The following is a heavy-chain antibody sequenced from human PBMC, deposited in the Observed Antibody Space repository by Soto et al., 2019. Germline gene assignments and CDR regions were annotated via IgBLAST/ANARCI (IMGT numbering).Heavy chain of an antibody. D-gene: IGHD5-12*01. CDR3: TRPGYSNYDSDY. Sequence: EVQLVESGGGLVQPGGSLKLSCAASGFTLSGSVIYWVRQASGKGLEWVGRIRSRSNGYATAYAASVRGRFTISRDDSKNTAYLQMDSLKTEDTAVYYCTRPGYSNYDSDYWGQGILVTVSS. V-gene: IGHV3-73*02. CDR2: IRSRSNGYAT. CDR1: GFTLSGSV. J-gene: IGHJ4*02.